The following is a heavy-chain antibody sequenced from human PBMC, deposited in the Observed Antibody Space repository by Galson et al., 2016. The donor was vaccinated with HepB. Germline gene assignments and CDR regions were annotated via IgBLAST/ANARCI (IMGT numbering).Heavy chain of an antibody. CDR2: IIPIFGTA. CDR3: ASPHIVGARGNGFDI. V-gene: IGHV1-69*13. Sequence: SVKVSCKASGGTFSSYAISWVRQAPGQGLEWMGGIIPIFGTANYTQKFQGRVTITADESTSTAYMELSSLRSEDTAVYYCASPHIVGARGNGFDIWGQGTMVTVSS. J-gene: IGHJ3*02. D-gene: IGHD1-26*01. CDR1: GGTFSSYA.